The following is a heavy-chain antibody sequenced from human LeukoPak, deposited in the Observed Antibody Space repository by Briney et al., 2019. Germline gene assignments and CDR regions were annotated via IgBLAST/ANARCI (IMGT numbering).Heavy chain of an antibody. J-gene: IGHJ3*02. D-gene: IGHD1-14*01. V-gene: IGHV4-59*11. Sequence: ASETLSLTCTVSGASISGHYLTWLRQPPGKGLEWIGYISHIGSTNYNPSLKSRVTISADTSKNQFSLKLTSVTAADTAVYYCARDRISINALDMWGQGTMVTVSS. CDR1: GASISGHY. CDR3: ARDRISINALDM. CDR2: ISHIGST.